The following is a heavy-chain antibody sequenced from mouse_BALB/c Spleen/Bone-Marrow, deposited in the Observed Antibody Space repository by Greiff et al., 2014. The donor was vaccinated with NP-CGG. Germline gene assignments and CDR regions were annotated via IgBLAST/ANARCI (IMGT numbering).Heavy chain of an antibody. CDR2: IAPCNGDT. Sequence: EVQLQQSGPELVKPGASVKVSCKASGYSFTDYNMYWVKQSHGKSLEWIGYIAPCNGDTSYNQKFKDKATLTVDKSSSTAFMHLNSLTSEDSAVYYCARRLTGTWFTYWGQGTLVTVSA. D-gene: IGHD4-1*01. CDR1: GYSFTDYN. J-gene: IGHJ3*01. V-gene: IGHV1S135*01. CDR3: ARRLTGTWFTY.